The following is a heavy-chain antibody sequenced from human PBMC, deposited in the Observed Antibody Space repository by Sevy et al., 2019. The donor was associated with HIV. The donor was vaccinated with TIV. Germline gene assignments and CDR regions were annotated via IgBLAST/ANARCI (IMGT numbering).Heavy chain of an antibody. D-gene: IGHD6-13*01. CDR1: GFTFSDHY. V-gene: IGHV3-72*01. CDR2: TRNKADGYTT. Sequence: GGSLRLSCVASGFTFSDHYMEWVRQAPGKGLEWVGRTRNKADGYTTEYAAYVKGRFTISRDESKNSLYGQMNSLKAEDTAVYYCATHAGIAAAGRVFDYWGQGTLVTVSS. J-gene: IGHJ4*02. CDR3: ATHAGIAAAGRVFDY.